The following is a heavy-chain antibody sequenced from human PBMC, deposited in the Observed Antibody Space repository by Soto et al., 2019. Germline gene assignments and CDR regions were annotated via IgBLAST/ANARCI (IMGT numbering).Heavy chain of an antibody. CDR1: GYSFSSYW. V-gene: IGHV5-10-1*04. J-gene: IGHJ6*02. CDR2: IDPSDSYT. Sequence: GESLKISCKGSGYSFSSYWISWVRQMPGKGLEWMGRIDPSDSYTNYSPSFQGQVTISADKSISTAYLQWSSLKASDTAMYYCARGYCSSTSCYLWYYYGMDVWGQGTTVTVSS. CDR3: ARGYCSSTSCYLWYYYGMDV. D-gene: IGHD2-2*01.